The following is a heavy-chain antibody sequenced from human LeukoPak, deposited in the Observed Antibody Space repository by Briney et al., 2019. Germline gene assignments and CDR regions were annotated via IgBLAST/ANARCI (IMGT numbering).Heavy chain of an antibody. CDR3: TRGYCTYTTRWGLDH. D-gene: IGHD2-8*01. J-gene: IGHJ4*02. V-gene: IGHV3-73*01. CDR1: GFTFSGAA. Sequence: SGESRRLSCAASGFTFSGAAMHWVRQAPGKGLEWVGRIRSKANSYATAYAASVQGRFTISRDDSQNTVYLQMNSLKTDDTAVYYCTRGYCTYTTRWGLDHWGQGTLVIVSS. CDR2: IRSKANSYAT.